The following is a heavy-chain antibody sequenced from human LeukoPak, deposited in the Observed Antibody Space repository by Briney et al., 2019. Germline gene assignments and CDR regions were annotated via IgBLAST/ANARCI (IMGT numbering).Heavy chain of an antibody. Sequence: PSETLSLTCTVSGGSISSYYWSWIRQPPGKGLEWIGYIYYSGSTNNNPSLKRRVTISVDTSKNQFSLKLSSVTAADTAVYYCASAGYYYDSSGYEPWYFDLWGRGTLVTVSS. CDR2: IYYSGST. D-gene: IGHD3-22*01. J-gene: IGHJ2*01. V-gene: IGHV4-59*01. CDR1: GGSISSYY. CDR3: ASAGYYYDSSGYEPWYFDL.